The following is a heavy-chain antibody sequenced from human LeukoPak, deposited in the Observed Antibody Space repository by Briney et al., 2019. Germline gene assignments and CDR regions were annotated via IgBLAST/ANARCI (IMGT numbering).Heavy chain of an antibody. CDR1: GGSISSGGYY. CDR3: ASRTYEDRNSSWYGWFDP. CDR2: IYHSGST. V-gene: IGHV4-30-2*01. J-gene: IGHJ5*02. Sequence: SETLSLTCTVSGGSISSGGYYWSWIRQPPGKGLEWIGYIYHSGSTYYNPSLKSRVTISVDKSKNQFSLKLSSVTAADTAVYYCASRTYEDRNSSWYGWFDPWGQGTLVTVSS. D-gene: IGHD6-13*01.